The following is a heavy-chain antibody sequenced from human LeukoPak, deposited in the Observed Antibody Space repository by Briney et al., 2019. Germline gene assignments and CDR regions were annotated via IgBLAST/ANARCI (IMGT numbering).Heavy chain of an antibody. V-gene: IGHV4-59*12. CDR2: IYYSVST. CDR3: AREAPGVWDFDF. CDR1: GGSISGYY. Sequence: SETLSLTCTVSGGSISGYYWSWIRQSPGKGLEWIGYIYYSVSTNYNPSLKSRVTISVDTSKNQFSLNLNSLTAADTAVYYCAREAPGVWDFDFWGQGTLVTVSS. D-gene: IGHD6-6*01. J-gene: IGHJ4*02.